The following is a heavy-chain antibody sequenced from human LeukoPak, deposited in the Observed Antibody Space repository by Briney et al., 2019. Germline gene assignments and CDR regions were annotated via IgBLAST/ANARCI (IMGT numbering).Heavy chain of an antibody. J-gene: IGHJ4*02. CDR2: IYYSGST. D-gene: IGHD6-19*01. V-gene: IGHV4-31*03. CDR3: ARQYSSGWYETDY. Sequence: SQTLSLTCTVSGGSISSGGYYWSWIRQHPGKGLEWIGYIYYSGSTYYNPSLKSRVTISVDTSKNQFSLKLSSVTAADTAVYYCARQYSSGWYETDYWGQGTLVTVSS. CDR1: GGSISSGGYY.